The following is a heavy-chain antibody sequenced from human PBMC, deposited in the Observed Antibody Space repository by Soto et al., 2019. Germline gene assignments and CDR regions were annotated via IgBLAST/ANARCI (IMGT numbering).Heavy chain of an antibody. V-gene: IGHV4-30-4*01. CDR1: GGSISSGDYY. CDR2: IYYSGST. J-gene: IGHJ4*02. Sequence: PSETLSLTCTVSGGSISSGDYYWSWIRQPPGKGLEWIGYIYYSGSTYYNPSLKSRVTISVDTSKNQFSLKLSSVTAADTAVYYCARRSSGWFFDYWGQGTLVTVSS. D-gene: IGHD6-19*01. CDR3: ARRSSGWFFDY.